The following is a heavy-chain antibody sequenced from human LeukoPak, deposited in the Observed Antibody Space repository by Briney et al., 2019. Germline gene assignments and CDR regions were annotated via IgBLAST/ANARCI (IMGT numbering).Heavy chain of an antibody. CDR3: ARAKVVVAADYYGMDV. Sequence: GGSLRLSCAASGFTFSSYSMNWVRQAPGKGLEWVSSISSSSSYIYYADSVKGQFTISRDNAKNSLYLQMNSLRAEDTAVYYCARAKVVVAADYYGMDVWGQGTTVTVSS. D-gene: IGHD2-15*01. J-gene: IGHJ6*02. V-gene: IGHV3-21*01. CDR2: ISSSSSYI. CDR1: GFTFSSYS.